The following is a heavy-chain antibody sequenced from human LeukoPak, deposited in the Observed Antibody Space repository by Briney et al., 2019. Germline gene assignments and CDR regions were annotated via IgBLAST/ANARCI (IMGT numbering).Heavy chain of an antibody. D-gene: IGHD2-2*01. CDR2: INPNSGGT. J-gene: IGHJ6*02. Sequence: ASVKVSCKASGYTFTGYYIHWVRQAPGQGLEWMGRINPNSGGTNYAQNFQDRVTMTRDTSISTAYMELSRLRSEDTAVYYCAGYCSSTSCPHADYYYGMDVWGQGTTVTVSS. V-gene: IGHV1-2*06. CDR3: AGYCSSTSCPHADYYYGMDV. CDR1: GYTFTGYY.